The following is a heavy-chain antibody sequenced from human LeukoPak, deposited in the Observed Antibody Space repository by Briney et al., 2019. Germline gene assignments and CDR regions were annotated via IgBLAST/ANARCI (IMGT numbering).Heavy chain of an antibody. J-gene: IGHJ4*02. CDR3: ARGSEYSSSSFDY. CDR1: GYTFTGYY. V-gene: IGHV1-2*06. Sequence: VASVKVSCKASGYTFTGYYMHWVRQAPGQGLEWMGRINPNSGGTNYAQKFQGRVTMTRDTSISTAYMELSRLRSDDTAVYYCARGSEYSSSSFDYWGQGTLVTVSS. CDR2: INPNSGGT. D-gene: IGHD6-6*01.